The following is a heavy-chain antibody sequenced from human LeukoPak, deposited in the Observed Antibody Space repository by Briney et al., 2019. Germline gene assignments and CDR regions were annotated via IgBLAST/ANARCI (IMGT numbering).Heavy chain of an antibody. V-gene: IGHV4-4*07. CDR2: IYTSGST. Sequence: KPSETLSLTCTVSGGSFSTYYWNWLRQPAGKGLEWIGRIYTSGSTNYNAFLKSRVTLSLDTSKNQFSLKLTSVTAADTAVYYCARWITTQGTFDIWAQGTMVTVSS. CDR1: GGSFSTYY. D-gene: IGHD1-1*01. CDR3: ARWITTQGTFDI. J-gene: IGHJ3*02.